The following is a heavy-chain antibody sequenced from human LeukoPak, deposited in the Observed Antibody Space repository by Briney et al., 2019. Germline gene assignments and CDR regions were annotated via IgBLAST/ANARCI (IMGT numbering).Heavy chain of an antibody. CDR1: GFTFSSYS. D-gene: IGHD3-3*01. V-gene: IGHV3-21*01. J-gene: IGHJ5*02. CDR2: ISSSSSYI. CDR3: AIQGDFWRGFDP. Sequence: GGSLRLSCAASGFTFSSYSMNWVRQAPGKGLEWVSSISSSSSYIYYADPVKGRFTISRDNAKNSLYLQMNSLRDEDTAVYYCAIQGDFWRGFDPWGQGTLVTVSS.